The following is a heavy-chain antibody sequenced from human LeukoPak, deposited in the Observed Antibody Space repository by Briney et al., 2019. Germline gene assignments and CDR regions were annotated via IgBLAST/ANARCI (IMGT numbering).Heavy chain of an antibody. CDR2: MSPKSGNT. V-gene: IGHV1-8*03. CDR3: ARGVDYSNYGGDFDY. J-gene: IGHJ4*02. Sequence: ASVRVSCQAFGYTFTSYDINWVRRATGQGREWMGWMSPKSGNTGYAQKFQGRVTITRNTSINTAYMELSRLGSEDTAVYYCARGVDYSNYGGDFDYWGQGTLVTVSS. CDR1: GYTFTSYD. D-gene: IGHD4-11*01.